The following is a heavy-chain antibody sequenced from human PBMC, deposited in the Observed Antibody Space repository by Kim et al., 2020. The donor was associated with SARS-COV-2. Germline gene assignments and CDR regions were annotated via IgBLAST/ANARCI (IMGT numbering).Heavy chain of an antibody. J-gene: IGHJ6*02. V-gene: IGHV3-7*03. CDR2: IKQDGSAK. D-gene: IGHD3-3*01. Sequence: GGSLRLSCAASGFTFSNDWMHWVRQAPGKGLEWVANIKQDGSAKYYVDSVKGRFTISRDNTKNSLELLMNSLRTEDTAVYYCVKGSGMDFWGRGTTVTVSS. CDR1: GFTFSNDW. CDR3: VKGSGMDF.